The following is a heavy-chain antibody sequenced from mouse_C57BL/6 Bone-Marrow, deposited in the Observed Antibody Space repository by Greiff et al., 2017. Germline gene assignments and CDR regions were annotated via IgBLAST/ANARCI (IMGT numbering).Heavy chain of an antibody. Sequence: QVQLKQSGPGLVQPSQSLSITCTVSGFSLTSYGVHWVRQSPGKGLEWLGVIWRGGSTDYNAAFMSRLSITKDNSKSQVFFKMNSLQADDTAIYYCASLNYYGSSPYYYAMDYWGQGTSVTVSS. CDR2: IWRGGST. CDR3: ASLNYYGSSPYYYAMDY. CDR1: GFSLTSYG. D-gene: IGHD1-1*01. J-gene: IGHJ4*01. V-gene: IGHV2-5*01.